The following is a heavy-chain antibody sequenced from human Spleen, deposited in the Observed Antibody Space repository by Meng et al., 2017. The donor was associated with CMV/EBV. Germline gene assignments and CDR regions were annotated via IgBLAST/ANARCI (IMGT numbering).Heavy chain of an antibody. CDR3: ARAPASGYDFDWFDT. D-gene: IGHD5-12*01. Sequence: TFCSYGFSWVRQASGQGLEWMGGINPMYDTRAYAQKFQGRITISTDDSAFTVYMELSSLTTEDTAVYFCARAPASGYDFDWFDTWGQGTLVTVSS. CDR2: INPMYDTR. J-gene: IGHJ5*02. V-gene: IGHV1-69*05. CDR1: TFCSYG.